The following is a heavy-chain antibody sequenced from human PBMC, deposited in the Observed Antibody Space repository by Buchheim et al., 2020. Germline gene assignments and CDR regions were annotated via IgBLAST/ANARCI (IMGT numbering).Heavy chain of an antibody. J-gene: IGHJ5*02. CDR3: ARGTPNCGGGGCHGVWFDP. CDR2: IYTSGTT. D-gene: IGHD2-21*01. V-gene: IGHV4-61*02. Sequence: QVQLQESGPGLVKPSQTLSLTCTGSGGSISSGGFYWTWIRKPAGKGLEWIGRIYTSGTTDYNPSLQSRIIISLDTSKNQFSLDLTSVTAADSAVYYCARGTPNCGGGGCHGVWFDPWGQGIL. CDR1: GGSISSGGFY.